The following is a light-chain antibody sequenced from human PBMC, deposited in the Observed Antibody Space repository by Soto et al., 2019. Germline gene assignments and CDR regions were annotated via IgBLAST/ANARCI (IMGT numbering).Light chain of an antibody. Sequence: ESWLTQAPGTLSLCPGERASLSCGASQSITSSYLAWYQQKPGQAPRLLIYGASRRATDIPERLSGSGSGTDFTLTISRMQPEDFEVYYCQLYDSQPYTFGQGTKVDI. CDR3: QLYDSQPYT. V-gene: IGKV3-20*01. CDR2: GAS. J-gene: IGKJ2*01. CDR1: QSITSSY.